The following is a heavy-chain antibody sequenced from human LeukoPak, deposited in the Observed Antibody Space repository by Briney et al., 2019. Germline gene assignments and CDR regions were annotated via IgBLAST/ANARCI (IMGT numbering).Heavy chain of an antibody. CDR3: ARDRDYDFWSGYLDY. CDR1: GLTFSSYA. CDR2: ISYDGSNK. D-gene: IGHD3-3*01. J-gene: IGHJ4*02. V-gene: IGHV3-30-3*01. Sequence: GGSLRLSCAASGLTFSSYAMHWVRQAPGKGLEWVAVISYDGSNKYYADSVKGRFTISRDNSKNTLYLQMNSLRAEDTAVYYCARDRDYDFWSGYLDYWGQGTLVTVSS.